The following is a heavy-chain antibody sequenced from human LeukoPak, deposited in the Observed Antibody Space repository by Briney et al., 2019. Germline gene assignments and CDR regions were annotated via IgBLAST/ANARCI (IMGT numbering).Heavy chain of an antibody. D-gene: IGHD5-18*01. CDR1: GFTFSSYE. V-gene: IGHV3-48*03. J-gene: IGHJ6*03. Sequence: AGGSLRLSCAASGFTFSSYEMNWVRQAPGKGLEWVSYISSSGSTIYYADSVKGRFTISRDNAKNSLDLQMNSLRAEDTAVYYCARVRGGYSYGTGYYYMDVWGKGTTVTVSS. CDR2: ISSSGSTI. CDR3: ARVRGGYSYGTGYYYMDV.